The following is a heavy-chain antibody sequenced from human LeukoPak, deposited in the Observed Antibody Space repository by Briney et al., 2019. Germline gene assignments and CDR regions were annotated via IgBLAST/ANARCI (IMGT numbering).Heavy chain of an antibody. D-gene: IGHD2-15*01. CDR3: AKDSVVVVAATADAFDI. V-gene: IGHV3-23*01. CDR2: ISGSGGST. CDR1: GFTFSSYA. J-gene: IGHJ3*02. Sequence: PGGSLRLSCAASGFTFSSYAMSGVRQAPGKGLEWVSAISGSGGSTYYADSVKGRFTISRDNSKNTLYLQMNSLRAEDTAVYYCAKDSVVVVAATADAFDIWGQGTMVTVSS.